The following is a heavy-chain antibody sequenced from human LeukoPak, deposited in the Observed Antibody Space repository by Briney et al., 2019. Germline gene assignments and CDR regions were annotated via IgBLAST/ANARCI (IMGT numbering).Heavy chain of an antibody. CDR3: AKDLPRLGGTGGVFDY. CDR1: GFTFSSYG. D-gene: IGHD3-16*01. Sequence: PGGSLRLSWAASGFTFSSYGMHWVRQAPGKGLEWVAVISYDGSNKYYADSVKGRFTISRDNSKNTLYLQMNSLRAEDTAVYYCAKDLPRLGGTGGVFDYWGQGTLVTVSS. J-gene: IGHJ4*02. V-gene: IGHV3-30*18. CDR2: ISYDGSNK.